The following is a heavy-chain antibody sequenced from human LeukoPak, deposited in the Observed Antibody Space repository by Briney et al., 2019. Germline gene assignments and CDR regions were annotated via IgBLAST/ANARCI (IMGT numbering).Heavy chain of an antibody. D-gene: IGHD5-12*01. Sequence: PSETLSLTCTVSGGSISSNIYYWAWIPQPPGKGLEWIGSIYYSGSTYYNPSLKSRVTISVDTSKNQFSLKLSSVTAADTAVYYCARDQRSGYSGYDYYYYYYMDVWGKGTTVTVSS. V-gene: IGHV4-39*07. CDR2: IYYSGST. CDR1: GGSISSNIYY. J-gene: IGHJ6*03. CDR3: ARDQRSGYSGYDYYYYYYMDV.